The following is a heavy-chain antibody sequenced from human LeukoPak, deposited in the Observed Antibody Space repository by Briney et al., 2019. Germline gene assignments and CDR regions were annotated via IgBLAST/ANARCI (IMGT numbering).Heavy chain of an antibody. Sequence: SETLSLTRTVSGGSIYTYYWSWIRQAPGKGLEWNGYIYYSGRVNYDPSLKSRVTMSVDPSTNQFSMKLRSVTAADTAVYYCARDLKNYHIDVWGQGTTVTVSS. CDR3: ARDLKNYHIDV. CDR2: IYYSGRV. CDR1: GGSIYTYY. J-gene: IGHJ6*03. V-gene: IGHV4-59*01.